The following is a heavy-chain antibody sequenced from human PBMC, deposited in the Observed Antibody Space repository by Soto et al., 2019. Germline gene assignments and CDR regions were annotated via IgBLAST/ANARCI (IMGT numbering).Heavy chain of an antibody. CDR3: ARDHLVPDSYGYSLGFDY. J-gene: IGHJ4*02. CDR1: GFTFSSYW. Sequence: GGSLRLSCAASGFTFSSYWMHWVRQAPGKGLVWVSRINSDGSSTSYADSVKGRFTISRDNAKNTLYLQMNSLRAEDTAVYYCARDHLVPDSYGYSLGFDYWGQGTLVTVSS. CDR2: INSDGSST. V-gene: IGHV3-74*01. D-gene: IGHD5-18*01.